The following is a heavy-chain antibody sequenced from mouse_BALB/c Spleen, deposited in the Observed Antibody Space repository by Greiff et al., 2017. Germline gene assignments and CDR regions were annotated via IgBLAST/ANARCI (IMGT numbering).Heavy chain of an antibody. Sequence: DVHLVESGGGLVKPGGSLKLSCAASGFTFSSYAMSWVRQTPEKRLEWVASISSGGSTYYPDSVKGRFTISRDNARNILYLQMSSLRSEDTAMYYCEDTTGYAMDYWGQGTSVTVSS. J-gene: IGHJ4*01. CDR3: EDTTGYAMDY. D-gene: IGHD1-1*01. V-gene: IGHV5-6-5*01. CDR1: GFTFSSYA. CDR2: ISSGGST.